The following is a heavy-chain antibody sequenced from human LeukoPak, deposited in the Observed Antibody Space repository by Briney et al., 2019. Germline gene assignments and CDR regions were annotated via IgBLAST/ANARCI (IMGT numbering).Heavy chain of an antibody. D-gene: IGHD5-18*01. J-gene: IGHJ4*02. CDR3: AWERGQGYSYGYGDY. Sequence: GGSLRLSCAASGFTFSSYWMSWVRQAPGKGLEWVANIKQDGSEKSYVASVKGRFTISRDNAKNSLYLQTNSLRAEDTAVYYCAWERGQGYSYGYGDYWGQGTLVTVSS. V-gene: IGHV3-7*01. CDR1: GFTFSSYW. CDR2: IKQDGSEK.